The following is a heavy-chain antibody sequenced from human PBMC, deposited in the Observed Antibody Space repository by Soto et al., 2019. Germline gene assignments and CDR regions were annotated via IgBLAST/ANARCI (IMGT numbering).Heavy chain of an antibody. CDR3: ARRYYYDSSGYHYYDY. V-gene: IGHV1-69*01. J-gene: IGHJ4*02. CDR1: GGTFSSYA. Sequence: QVQLVQSGAEVKKPGSSVKVSCKASGGTFSSYAISWVRQAPGQGLEWMGGLIPIFGTANYAQKFQGRVTITAEESTSTAYMELSSLRSEDTAVYYCARRYYYDSSGYHYYDYWGQGTLVTVSS. CDR2: LIPIFGTA. D-gene: IGHD3-22*01.